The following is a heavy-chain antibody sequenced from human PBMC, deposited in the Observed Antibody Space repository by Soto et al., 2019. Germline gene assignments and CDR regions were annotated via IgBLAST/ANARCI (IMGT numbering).Heavy chain of an antibody. Sequence: GGSLRLSCAASGFTFSSYAMSWFRQAPGKGLEWVSVISGGGNRIYYADSVKGRFTISRDNSKNTLYLQMNSLRDEDTAIYYCAKERRLERGDFDYWGQGTLVTVSS. J-gene: IGHJ4*02. D-gene: IGHD1-1*01. CDR1: GFTFSSYA. CDR3: AKERRLERGDFDY. V-gene: IGHV3-23*01. CDR2: ISGGGNRI.